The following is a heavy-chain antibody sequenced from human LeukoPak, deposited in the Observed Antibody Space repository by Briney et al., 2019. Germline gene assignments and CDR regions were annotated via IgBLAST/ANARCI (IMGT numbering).Heavy chain of an antibody. V-gene: IGHV3-30*04. CDR1: GFTFSSCA. D-gene: IGHD6-19*01. CDR3: ARDVAGRNVFDY. J-gene: IGHJ4*02. Sequence: GGSLRLSCAASGFTFSSCALHWVRQAPGKGLEWVAVISYDGSNKYYADSVKGRFTISRDNSKNTLYLQMNSLRAEDTAVYYCARDVAGRNVFDYWGQGTLVTVSS. CDR2: ISYDGSNK.